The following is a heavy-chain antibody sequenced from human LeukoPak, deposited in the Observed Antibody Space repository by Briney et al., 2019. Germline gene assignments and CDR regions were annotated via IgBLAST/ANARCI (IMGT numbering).Heavy chain of an antibody. D-gene: IGHD2-8*01. Sequence: GASVKVSCKASGGTFSSYAISWVRQAPGQGLEWMGGIIPIFGTANYAQKFQGRVTITADKSTSTAYMELSSLRSEDTAVYYCARSKAGGYCTNGVCPDGRYYYYMDVWGKGTTVTVSS. CDR3: ARSKAGGYCTNGVCPDGRYYYYMDV. CDR1: GGTFSSYA. CDR2: IIPIFGTA. V-gene: IGHV1-69*06. J-gene: IGHJ6*03.